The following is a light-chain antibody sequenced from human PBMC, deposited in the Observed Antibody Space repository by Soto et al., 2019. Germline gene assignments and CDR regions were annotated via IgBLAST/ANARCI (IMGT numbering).Light chain of an antibody. J-gene: IGKJ2*01. CDR1: QSISSY. CDR3: QQSYSTPPYT. CDR2: AAS. V-gene: IGKV1-39*01. Sequence: IQMTQSPSSLSASVGDRVTITCRASQSISSYLNWYQQKPGKAPRILIYAASTFQSGVPSRFSGSGSVTDFTLTISSLQPEDFATYSCQQSYSTPPYTFGQGTKLESK.